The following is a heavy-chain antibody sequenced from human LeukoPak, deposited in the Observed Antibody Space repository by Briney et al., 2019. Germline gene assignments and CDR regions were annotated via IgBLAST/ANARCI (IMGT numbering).Heavy chain of an antibody. Sequence: GGSLRLSCATSGFIFSDYYMSWIRQAPGKGLDWVSYISNSGADKPYADSVKGRFTISRDNAKNSLYLQMHSLRAEDTAVYYCVRGGSRYGNRYYYYGMDVWGQGTTIIVSS. CDR2: ISNSGADK. V-gene: IGHV3-11*01. D-gene: IGHD5-18*01. J-gene: IGHJ6*02. CDR3: VRGGSRYGNRYYYYGMDV. CDR1: GFIFSDYY.